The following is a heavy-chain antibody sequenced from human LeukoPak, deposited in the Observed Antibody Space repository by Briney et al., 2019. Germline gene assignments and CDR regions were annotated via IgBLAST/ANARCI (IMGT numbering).Heavy chain of an antibody. V-gene: IGHV4-30-2*01. D-gene: IGHD3-10*01. CDR1: GGSISRGGYS. Sequence: SETLSLTCAVSGGSISRGGYSWSWIRQPPGKGLEWIGYIYHSGSTYYNPSLKSRVTISVDRSKNQFSLKLSSVTAADTAVYYCARARITMVRGVAADWFDPWGQGTLVTVSS. CDR3: ARARITMVRGVAADWFDP. J-gene: IGHJ5*02. CDR2: IYHSGST.